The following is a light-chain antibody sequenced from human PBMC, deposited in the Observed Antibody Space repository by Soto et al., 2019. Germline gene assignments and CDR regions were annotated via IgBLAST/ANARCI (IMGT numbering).Light chain of an antibody. CDR2: VAS. V-gene: IGKV1-12*01. J-gene: IGKJ4*01. Sequence: DIVMTQSPATVSASPGDRVTLSCRASQGISSWLAWYQQKPGKTPKLLIYVASTWASGIPARFSGSGSGTEFTLTISSLQSEDFAAYYCQQSNGWPLTFGGGTKVEFK. CDR1: QGISSW. CDR3: QQSNGWPLT.